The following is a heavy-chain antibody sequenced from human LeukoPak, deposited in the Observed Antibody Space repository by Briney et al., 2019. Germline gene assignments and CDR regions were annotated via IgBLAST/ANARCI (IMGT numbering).Heavy chain of an antibody. CDR3: ARDMAARLRVGAFDI. V-gene: IGHV1-69*05. J-gene: IGHJ3*02. CDR1: GGTFSSYA. Sequence: SVKVSCKASGGTFSSYAISWVRQAPGQGLEWMGGIIPIFGTANYAQKFQGRVTMTRDTSISTAYMELSRLRSDDTAVYYCARDMAARLRVGAFDIWGQGTMVTVSS. CDR2: IIPIFGTA. D-gene: IGHD6-6*01.